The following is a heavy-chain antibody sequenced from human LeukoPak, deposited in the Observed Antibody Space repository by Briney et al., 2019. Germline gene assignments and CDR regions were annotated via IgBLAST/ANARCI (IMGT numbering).Heavy chain of an antibody. V-gene: IGHV1-46*01. CDR2: VNPSGGST. Sequence: GASVKVSCKASGYTFTSYYMHWVRQAPGQGLEWMGIVNPSGGSTSYAQKFQGRVTMTRDTSTSTVYMELSSLRSEDTAVYCCARDKIVGATGYWGQGTLVTVSS. J-gene: IGHJ4*02. CDR1: GYTFTSYY. CDR3: ARDKIVGATGY. D-gene: IGHD1-26*01.